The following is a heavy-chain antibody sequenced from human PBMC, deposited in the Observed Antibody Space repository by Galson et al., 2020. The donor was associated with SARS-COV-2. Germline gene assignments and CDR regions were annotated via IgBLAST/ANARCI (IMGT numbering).Heavy chain of an antibody. J-gene: IGHJ4*02. D-gene: IGHD3-10*01. V-gene: IGHV4-39*01. CDR3: ARQIVGSGRPFDY. CDR2: IYYSGNT. CDR1: GGSISSSSYY. Sequence: SETLSLTCTVSGGSISSSSYYWGWIRQPTGKGLEWIGNIYYSGNTYYNPSIKSRVTISVDTSKNQFSLKRISVTAADTAVYYCARQIVGSGRPFDYWGQGTLVTVSS.